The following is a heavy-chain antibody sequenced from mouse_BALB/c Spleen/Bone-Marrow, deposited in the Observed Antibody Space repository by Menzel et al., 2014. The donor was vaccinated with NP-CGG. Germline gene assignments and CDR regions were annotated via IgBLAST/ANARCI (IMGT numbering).Heavy chain of an antibody. CDR1: GYTFTSYW. D-gene: IGHD4-1*01. CDR3: ETNWDVD. V-gene: IGHV1-7*01. Sequence: VQLLESGAELAKPGASVKMSCKASGYTFTSYWLHWVTQRPGLGLEWIGYINPSTGYTEYNQKFKYKDTVTGDKSYSTAYMEQSSLTSEDCAVYYCETNWDVDWGQGSTRTVSS. J-gene: IGHJ2*01. CDR2: INPSTGYT.